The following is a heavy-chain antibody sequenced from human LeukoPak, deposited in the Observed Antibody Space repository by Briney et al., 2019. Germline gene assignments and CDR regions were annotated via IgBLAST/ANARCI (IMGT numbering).Heavy chain of an antibody. CDR1: GGSFSSGDYY. Sequence: SETLSLTCTVSGGSFSSGDYYWSWIRQPPGKGLEWIGYIYYSGSTSYNPSLKSRVTISVDTSKNQFSLKLSSVTAADTAVYYCARHVYGYSSSWYYFDYWGQGTLVSVSS. J-gene: IGHJ4*02. CDR2: IYYSGST. CDR3: ARHVYGYSSSWYYFDY. D-gene: IGHD6-13*01. V-gene: IGHV4-30-4*01.